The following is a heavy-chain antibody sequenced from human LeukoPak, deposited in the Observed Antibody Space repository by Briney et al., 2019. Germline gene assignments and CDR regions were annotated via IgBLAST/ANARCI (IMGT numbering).Heavy chain of an antibody. V-gene: IGHV1-46*01. CDR2: INPSGGST. D-gene: IGHD1-26*01. CDR3: ARAIVGATTNFVY. J-gene: IGHJ4*02. Sequence: ASVKVSCKASGYTFTGYYLHWVRQAPGQGLECMGLINPSGGSTSYAQKFQGRVTMTRDTSTSTVYMDLSSLRSEDTAVYYCARAIVGATTNFVYWGQGTLVTVSS. CDR1: GYTFTGYY.